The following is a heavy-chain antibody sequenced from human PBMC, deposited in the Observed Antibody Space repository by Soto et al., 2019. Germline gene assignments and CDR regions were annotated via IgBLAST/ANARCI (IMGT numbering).Heavy chain of an antibody. CDR3: TARGSPLFPFAS. CDR2: ISYSRNP. D-gene: IGHD3-10*01. CDR1: GESISRYACY. V-gene: IGHV4-31*03. Sequence: QVQLQQSGAGLMKPSQTLSLTCTVSGESISRYACYWSWIRQRQGKGLEWIGYISYSRNPYLSPTLRFRATISIDPAKHRSSLTLSSATAAATAVLCFTARGSPLFPFASWGQGTLFTVSS. J-gene: IGHJ4*02.